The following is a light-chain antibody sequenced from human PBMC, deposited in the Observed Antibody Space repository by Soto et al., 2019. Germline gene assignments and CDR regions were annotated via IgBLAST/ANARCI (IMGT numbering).Light chain of an antibody. CDR2: EVT. V-gene: IGLV2-8*01. Sequence: QSALTQPPSASGSPGQSVTISCTGTTTDVGGYDLVSWYQQHPGKAPKVIIYEVTKRPSGVPDRFFGSKSGSTASLTVSGLQAEDEAVYYCCSYTVGDTVVFGGGTKQTVL. CDR3: CSYTVGDTVV. CDR1: TTDVGGYDL. J-gene: IGLJ2*01.